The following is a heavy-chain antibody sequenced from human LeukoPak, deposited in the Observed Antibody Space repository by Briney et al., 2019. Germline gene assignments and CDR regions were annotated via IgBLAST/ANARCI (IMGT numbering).Heavy chain of an antibody. CDR3: ARDPNYYGSGSYYNVGFFVL. CDR1: GYTFTSYG. J-gene: IGHJ4*02. D-gene: IGHD3-10*01. V-gene: IGHV1-18*01. Sequence: SVKVSCKASGYTFTSYGISWVRQAPGQGLEWMGWISAYNGNTNYAQKLQGRVTMTTDTSTSTAYMELRSLRSDDTAVYYCARDPNYYGSGSYYNVGFFVLWGQGTLVTVSS. CDR2: ISAYNGNT.